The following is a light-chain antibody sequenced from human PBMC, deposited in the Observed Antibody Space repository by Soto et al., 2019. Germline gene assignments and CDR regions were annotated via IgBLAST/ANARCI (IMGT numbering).Light chain of an antibody. CDR1: QSVGRN. CDR3: QQYNKWPYT. CDR2: GTS. V-gene: IGKV3-15*01. Sequence: EIVLTQSPVALSVSPGERAALSCRASQSVGRNFAWYQQRPGQAPRVLIYGTSTRATGVPARFSGSGSGTDFTLTISSLQSEDFAVYYRQQYNKWPYTFGQGTRLEIK. J-gene: IGKJ2*01.